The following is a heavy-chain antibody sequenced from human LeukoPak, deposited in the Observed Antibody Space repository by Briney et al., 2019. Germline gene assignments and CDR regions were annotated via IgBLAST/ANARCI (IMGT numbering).Heavy chain of an antibody. D-gene: IGHD1-26*01. V-gene: IGHV1-69*04. J-gene: IGHJ5*02. Sequence: SVKVSCKASGGTFSSYAISWVRQAPGRGLEWMGRIIPILGIANYAQKFQGRVTITADKSTSTAYMELSSLRSEDTAVYYCATKPHSRANTWGQGTLVTVSS. CDR2: IIPILGIA. CDR3: ATKPHSRANT. CDR1: GGTFSSYA.